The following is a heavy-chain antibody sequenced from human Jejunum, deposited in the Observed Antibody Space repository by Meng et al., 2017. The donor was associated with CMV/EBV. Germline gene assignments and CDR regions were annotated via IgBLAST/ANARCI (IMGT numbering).Heavy chain of an antibody. V-gene: IGHV3-23*01. J-gene: IGHJ4*02. Sequence: EVQLLESXXGLVQPGGXLRLSCAASGFTFNIYALTWVRQAPGKGLEWVSRISASGYSTYYADSVQGRFTISRDNSKNTVYLQMNSLRAEDTAVYYCAKDPYGSGSYPPDYWGQGTLVTVSS. CDR2: ISASGYST. D-gene: IGHD3-10*01. CDR1: GFTFNIYA. CDR3: AKDPYGSGSYPPDY.